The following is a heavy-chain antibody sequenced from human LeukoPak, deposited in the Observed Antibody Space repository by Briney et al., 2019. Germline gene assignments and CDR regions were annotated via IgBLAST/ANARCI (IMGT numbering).Heavy chain of an antibody. J-gene: IGHJ6*03. V-gene: IGHV1-8*01. D-gene: IGHD4-17*01. CDR3: ARGRTVTYMDV. Sequence: ASVKDSCKASGYTFTSYDINWVRQATGQGLEWMGWMNPNGGNTGYAQKFQGRVTMTRNTSISTAYMELSSLRSEDTAVYYCARGRTVTYMDVWGKGTTVTISS. CDR2: MNPNGGNT. CDR1: GYTFTSYD.